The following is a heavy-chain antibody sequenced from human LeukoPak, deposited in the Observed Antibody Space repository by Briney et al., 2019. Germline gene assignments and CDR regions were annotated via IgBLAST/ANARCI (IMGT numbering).Heavy chain of an antibody. CDR3: ARWEVVAATRSWFDP. CDR1: GYTFTGYY. CDR2: INPNSGGT. Sequence: ASVKVSCKASGYTFTGYYMHWMRQAPGQGLEWMGWINPNSGGTNYAQKFQGRVTMTRDTSISTAYMELSRLRSDDTAVYYCARWEVVAATRSWFDPWGQGTLVTVSS. V-gene: IGHV1-2*02. D-gene: IGHD2-15*01. J-gene: IGHJ5*02.